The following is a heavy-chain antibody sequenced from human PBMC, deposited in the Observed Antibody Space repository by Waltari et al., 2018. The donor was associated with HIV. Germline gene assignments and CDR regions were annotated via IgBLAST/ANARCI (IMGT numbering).Heavy chain of an antibody. V-gene: IGHV3-73*01. CDR2: IRGKSSNYAT. Sequence: EVQLVESGGGLVQPGGSLKLSCAASGFIFSDSGIHWVRQASGKGLEWVGRIRGKSSNYATECGASVRGRFTISRDDSKNTAFLHMSNLRSEDTAIYYCTRRDLLTSRGYDYWGQGILVTVSS. CDR1: GFIFSDSG. J-gene: IGHJ4*02. CDR3: TRRDLLTSRGYDY. D-gene: IGHD3-9*01.